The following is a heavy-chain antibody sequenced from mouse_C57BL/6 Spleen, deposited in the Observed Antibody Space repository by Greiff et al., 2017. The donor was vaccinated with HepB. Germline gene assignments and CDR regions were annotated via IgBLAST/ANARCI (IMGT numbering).Heavy chain of an antibody. V-gene: IGHV5-17*01. CDR2: ISSGSSTI. CDR1: GFTFSDYG. Sequence: EVKVVESGGGLVKPGGSLKLSCAASGFTFSDYGMHWVRQAPEKGLEWVAYISSGSSTIYYADTVKGRFTLSRDNAKNTLFLQMTRLRSEDTAMYYCARRSGPWFAYWGQGTLVTVSA. J-gene: IGHJ3*01. CDR3: ARRSGPWFAY.